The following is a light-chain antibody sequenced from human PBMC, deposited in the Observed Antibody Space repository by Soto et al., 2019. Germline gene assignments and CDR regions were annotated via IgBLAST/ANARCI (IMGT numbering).Light chain of an antibody. CDR1: QYININ. J-gene: IGKJ2*01. Sequence: DIQMTQSPSSLSASVGERVTITCQTSQYININLNWYQLKPGKPPKLLIYDASNLETGVPSRFSGSGSGTDFTFTISSLQPEDIATYYCQQYDDLPYTFGQGTKLEI. CDR3: QQYDDLPYT. CDR2: DAS. V-gene: IGKV1-33*01.